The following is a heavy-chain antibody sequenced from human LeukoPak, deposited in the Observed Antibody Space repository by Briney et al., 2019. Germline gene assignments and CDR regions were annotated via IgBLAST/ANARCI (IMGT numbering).Heavy chain of an antibody. CDR3: ARDLSLGELLHALDY. CDR2: INSDGSST. V-gene: IGHV3-74*01. CDR1: GFTFSSYA. Sequence: GGSLRLSCAASGFTFSSYAMHWVRQAPGKGLVWVSRINSDGSSTSYADSVKGRFTISRDNAKNTLYLQMNSLRAEDTAVYYCARDLSLGELLHALDYWGQGTLVTVSS. J-gene: IGHJ4*02. D-gene: IGHD1-26*01.